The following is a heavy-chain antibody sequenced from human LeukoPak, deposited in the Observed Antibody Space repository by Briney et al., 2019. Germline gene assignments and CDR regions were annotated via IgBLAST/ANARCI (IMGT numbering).Heavy chain of an antibody. CDR3: ARDGRSGWYSDY. Sequence: SGGSLRLSCAASGFTFSDYYMSWIRQAPGKGLEWVSGISWNGGSTDYADSVKGRFTISRDNAKNSLFLQMNSLRAEDTALYYCARDGRSGWYSDYWGQGTLVTVSS. D-gene: IGHD6-19*01. CDR1: GFTFSDYY. J-gene: IGHJ4*02. CDR2: ISWNGGST. V-gene: IGHV3-20*04.